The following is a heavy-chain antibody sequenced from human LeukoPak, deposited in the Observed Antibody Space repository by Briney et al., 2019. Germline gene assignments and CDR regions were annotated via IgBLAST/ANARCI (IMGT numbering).Heavy chain of an antibody. V-gene: IGHV3-23*01. Sequence: GGSLILSCAASGFTFSSYAMSWVRQAPGKGLEWVSGISGSGGITYYADSVKGRFTIPRDNSKNTLYLQMNSLRAEDTAVYYCAKAFDYCTSTSCADFDYWGQGTLVTVSS. D-gene: IGHD2-2*01. J-gene: IGHJ4*02. CDR3: AKAFDYCTSTSCADFDY. CDR1: GFTFSSYA. CDR2: ISGSGGIT.